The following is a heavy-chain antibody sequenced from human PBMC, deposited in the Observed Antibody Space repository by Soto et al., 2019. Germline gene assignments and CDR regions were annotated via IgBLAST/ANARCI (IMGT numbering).Heavy chain of an antibody. CDR3: ARAGACSMITFGGVIGQPDY. D-gene: IGHD3-16*02. J-gene: IGHJ4*02. Sequence: QVQLVQSGAEVKKPGASVKVSCKASGYTFTSYGISWVRQAPGQGLEWMGWISAYNGNTNYAQKLQGRVTMTTDTSTSTAYMELRSLRSDDTAVYYCARAGACSMITFGGVIGQPDYWGQGTLVTVSS. CDR1: GYTFTSYG. V-gene: IGHV1-18*01. CDR2: ISAYNGNT.